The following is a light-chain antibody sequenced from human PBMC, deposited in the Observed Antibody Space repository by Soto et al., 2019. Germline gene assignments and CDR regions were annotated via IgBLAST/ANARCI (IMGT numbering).Light chain of an antibody. J-gene: IGKJ1*01. CDR2: DAS. CDR1: QSVSSIY. CDR3: QQRSNWRGWT. Sequence: EIVLTQSPGTLSLSPGERATLSCRASQSVSSIYLAWYQQKPGQAPRLLIYDASNRATGIPARFSGSGSGTDFTLTISSLEPEDFAVYYCQQRSNWRGWTFGQGTKV. V-gene: IGKV3-11*01.